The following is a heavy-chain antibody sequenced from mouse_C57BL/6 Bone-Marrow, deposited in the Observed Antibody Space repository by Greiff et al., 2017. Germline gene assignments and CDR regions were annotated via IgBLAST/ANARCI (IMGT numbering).Heavy chain of an antibody. V-gene: IGHV3-6*01. CDR2: ISYDGSN. J-gene: IGHJ2*01. D-gene: IGHD3-2*02. Sequence: EVKLQESGPGLVKPSQSLSLTCSVTGYSITSGYYWNWIRQFPGNKLEWMGYISYDGSNNYNPSLKNRISITRDTSKNQFFLKLNSVTTEDTATYYCAREKASSGYCWGQGTTLTVSS. CDR1: GYSITSGYY. CDR3: AREKASSGYC.